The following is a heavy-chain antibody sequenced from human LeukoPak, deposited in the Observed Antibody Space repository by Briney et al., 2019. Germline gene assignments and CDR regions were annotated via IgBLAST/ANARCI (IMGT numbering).Heavy chain of an antibody. J-gene: IGHJ5*02. CDR1: GYSFTSYW. D-gene: IGHD6-13*01. Sequence: GESLKISCKGSGYSFTSYWIGWVRQMPGKGLEWMGLIYPGDSDTRYRPSFQGQVTVSADKSISTAYLQWSSLKASDTAMYYCARRGGTYSNWYPNWFDHWGQGTLVTVSS. CDR3: ARRGGTYSNWYPNWFDH. V-gene: IGHV5-51*01. CDR2: IYPGDSDT.